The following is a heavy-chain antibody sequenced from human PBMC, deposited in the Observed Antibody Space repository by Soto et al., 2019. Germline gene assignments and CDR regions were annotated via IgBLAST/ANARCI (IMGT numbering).Heavy chain of an antibody. D-gene: IGHD6-13*01. J-gene: IGHJ1*01. Sequence: QVQLVESGGGVVQPVRSLTLSCAASGFIFSRQGMHWVRQAPVNGRQSVAVIWYDGSKTYYADSVKGRFTISSDNSKNTLYLQMNRLRAEDTALYYCARGLLAAAGRDYFQYWGQGTLVTVSS. CDR2: IWYDGSKT. V-gene: IGHV3-33*01. CDR1: GFIFSRQG. CDR3: ARGLLAAAGRDYFQY.